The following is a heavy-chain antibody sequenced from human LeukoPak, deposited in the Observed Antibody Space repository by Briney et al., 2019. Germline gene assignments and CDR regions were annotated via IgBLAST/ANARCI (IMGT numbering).Heavy chain of an antibody. J-gene: IGHJ4*02. CDR3: ARVNINNWHSCDY. D-gene: IGHD1-1*01. CDR1: GGSISSNNW. V-gene: IGHV4-4*02. Sequence: SETLSLTCAVSGGSISSNNWWGWVRQPPGKGLEWIGEIYHSGSPYYNPSLKSRVTISVDKSRNHFSLNLSSVTAADTAVYYCARVNINNWHSCDYWGQGTLVTVSS. CDR2: IYHSGSP.